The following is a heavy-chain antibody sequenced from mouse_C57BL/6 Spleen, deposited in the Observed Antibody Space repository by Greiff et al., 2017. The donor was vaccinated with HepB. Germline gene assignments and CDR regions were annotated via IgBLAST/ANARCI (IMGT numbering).Heavy chain of an antibody. Sequence: QVHVKQSGAELVKPGASVKLSCKASGYTFTEYTIHWVKQRSGQGLEWIGWFYPGSGSIKYNEKFKDKATLTADKSSSTVYMELSRLTSEDSAVYFCARHEGGWLLEGAWFAYWGQGTLVTVSA. CDR3: ARHEGGWLLEGAWFAY. V-gene: IGHV1-62-2*01. CDR2: FYPGSGSI. D-gene: IGHD2-3*01. CDR1: GYTFTEYT. J-gene: IGHJ3*01.